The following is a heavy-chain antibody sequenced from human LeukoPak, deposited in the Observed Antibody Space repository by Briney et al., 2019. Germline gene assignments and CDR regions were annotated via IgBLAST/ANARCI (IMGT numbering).Heavy chain of an antibody. CDR2: ISGSGGST. V-gene: IGHV3-23*01. CDR3: ARVTMIVGPTDMYYFDY. Sequence: GGTLRLSCAASGFTFSSYGMSWVRQAPGKGLEWVSAISGSGGSTYYADSVKGRFTISRDNSKNTLYLQMNSLRAEDTAVYYCARVTMIVGPTDMYYFDYWGQGTLVTVSS. D-gene: IGHD3-22*01. J-gene: IGHJ4*02. CDR1: GFTFSSYG.